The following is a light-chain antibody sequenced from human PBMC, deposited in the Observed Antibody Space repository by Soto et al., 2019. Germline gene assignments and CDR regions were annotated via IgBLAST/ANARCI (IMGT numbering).Light chain of an antibody. CDR1: NSNIGNNY. V-gene: IGLV1-51*01. J-gene: IGLJ2*01. Sequence: QSVLTQPPSVSAAPGQKVTISCSGSNSNIGNNYVSWYRQLPGTAPKLLIYDNNRRPSGIPDRFSGSKSGTSATLGITGLQTGDEADYYCGTWDTRLSAVVFGGGTKLTVL. CDR2: DNN. CDR3: GTWDTRLSAVV.